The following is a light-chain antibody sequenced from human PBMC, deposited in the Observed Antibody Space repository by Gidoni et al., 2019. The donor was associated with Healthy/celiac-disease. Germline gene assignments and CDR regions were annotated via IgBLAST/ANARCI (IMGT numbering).Light chain of an antibody. J-gene: IGKJ3*01. V-gene: IGKV3-15*01. CDR2: GAS. Sequence: DIVMTQSPATLSVSPGERATLPCRASQSVSSNLAWYQQKPGQAPRLLIYGASTRATGIPARFSGSGSGTEFTLTISSLQSEDFAVYYCQQYNSWPPAFGPGTKVDIK. CDR3: QQYNSWPPA. CDR1: QSVSSN.